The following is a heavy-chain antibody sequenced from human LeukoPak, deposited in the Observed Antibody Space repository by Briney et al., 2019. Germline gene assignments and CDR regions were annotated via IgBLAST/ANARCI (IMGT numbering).Heavy chain of an antibody. CDR2: INPNSCGT. CDR1: GYTFTDYY. J-gene: IGHJ4*02. CDR3: ARAIAVVDY. V-gene: IGHV1-2*02. Sequence: ASVKVSCKASGYTFTDYYIHWVRQAPGQGLEWMGWINPNSCGTNSAQKFQGRVTMTKDTSISTAYIELSRLRSDDTAVYFCARAIAVVDYWGQGTLVTVSS. D-gene: IGHD6-19*01.